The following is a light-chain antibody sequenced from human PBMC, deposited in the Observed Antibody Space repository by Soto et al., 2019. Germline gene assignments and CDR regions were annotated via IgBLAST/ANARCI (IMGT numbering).Light chain of an antibody. Sequence: QSVLTRAASVSGSRGQSITISCTGTSSDVGGYNYVSWYQQHSGKAPKLMIYDVSNQPSGVSNRFSGSKSGNTASLTISGLQAEDEADYYCGSYASSSTLYVFGTGTKVTVL. J-gene: IGLJ1*01. V-gene: IGLV2-14*01. CDR1: SSDVGGYNY. CDR2: DVS. CDR3: GSYASSSTLYV.